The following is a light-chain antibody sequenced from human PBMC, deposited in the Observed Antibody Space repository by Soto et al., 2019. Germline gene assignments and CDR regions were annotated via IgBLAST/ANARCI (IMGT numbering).Light chain of an antibody. V-gene: IGLV2-23*01. CDR2: EGS. J-gene: IGLJ2*01. CDR1: SSDVGSYNL. Sequence: QSALTQHASVSGSPGQSITISCTGTSSDVGSYNLVSWYQQHPGKAPKLMIYEGSKRPSGVSNRFSGSKSGNTASLTISGLQAEDEADYYCCSYAGSSIVVFGGGTQLTVL. CDR3: CSYAGSSIVV.